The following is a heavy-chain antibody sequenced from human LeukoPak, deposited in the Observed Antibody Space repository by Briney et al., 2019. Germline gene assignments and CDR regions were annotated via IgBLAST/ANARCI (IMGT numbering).Heavy chain of an antibody. CDR1: GGTFSSYA. Sequence: SVKVSCKASGGTFSSYAISWVRQAPGQGLEWMGGIIPIFGTANYAQKFQGRVTITADESTSTAYMELSSLRSEDTAVYYCAREGARGDAFDIWGQGTMVTVSS. CDR2: IIPIFGTA. J-gene: IGHJ3*02. D-gene: IGHD3-10*01. CDR3: AREGARGDAFDI. V-gene: IGHV1-69*13.